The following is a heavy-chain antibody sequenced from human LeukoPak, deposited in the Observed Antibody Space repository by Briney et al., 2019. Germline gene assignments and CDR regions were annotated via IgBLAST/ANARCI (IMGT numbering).Heavy chain of an antibody. CDR2: IIPIFGTA. J-gene: IGHJ4*02. D-gene: IGHD5-24*01. Sequence: SVKVSCKASGGTFSSYAISWVRQAPGQGLEWTGGIIPIFGTANYAQKFQGRVTITADESTSTAYMELSSLRSEDTAVYYCARVGGDGYNNDYWGQGTLVTVSS. CDR3: ARVGGDGYNNDY. V-gene: IGHV1-69*13. CDR1: GGTFSSYA.